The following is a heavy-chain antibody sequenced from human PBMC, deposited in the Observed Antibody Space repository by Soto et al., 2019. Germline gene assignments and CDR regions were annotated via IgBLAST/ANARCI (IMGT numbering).Heavy chain of an antibody. D-gene: IGHD3-10*01. CDR3: VRGGHGSGSYLGSS. Sequence: LRLSCVASGFTFTTYWMSWVRQAPGKGLEWVANIRQDGGAQYYVDSVKGRFTISRDNAKNSVYLQMDSLRVEDTAVYHCVRGGHGSGSYLGSSWGQGMLVTVSS. V-gene: IGHV3-7*03. J-gene: IGHJ5*02. CDR1: GFTFTTYW. CDR2: IRQDGGAQ.